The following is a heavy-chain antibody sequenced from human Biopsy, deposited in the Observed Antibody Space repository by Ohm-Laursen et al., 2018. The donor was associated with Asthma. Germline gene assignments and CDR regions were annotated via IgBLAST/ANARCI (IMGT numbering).Heavy chain of an antibody. CDR1: GYTFMNYA. V-gene: IGHV1-3*01. J-gene: IGHJ3*01. D-gene: IGHD3-9*01. CDR2: INAGNGNT. CDR3: ARTYYDFLTGQVNDAFAF. Sequence: GASVKVSCKAYGYTFMNYAIHWVRQAPGQRLEWMGWINAGNGNTKYSQKFQGRVTITRDTSASTAYMELSSLRSEDTAVYYCARTYYDFLTGQVNDAFAFWGQGTMVTVSS.